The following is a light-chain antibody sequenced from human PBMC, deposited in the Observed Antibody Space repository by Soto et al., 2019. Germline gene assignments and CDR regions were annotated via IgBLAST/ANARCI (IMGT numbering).Light chain of an antibody. J-gene: IGKJ1*01. CDR3: QQYGSSPWT. CDR1: QSVNNDY. Sequence: EIVLTQSPGTLSLSPGERAALSCRASQSVNNDYLAWYHQKPGRAPRPVIYGASKRATGIPDRFSGSGSGTDFTLTISRLEPEDFAVYYCQQYGSSPWTFGQGTNVEIK. CDR2: GAS. V-gene: IGKV3-20*01.